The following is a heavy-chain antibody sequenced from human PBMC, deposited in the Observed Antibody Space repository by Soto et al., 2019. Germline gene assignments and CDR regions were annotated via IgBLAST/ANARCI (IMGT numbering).Heavy chain of an antibody. V-gene: IGHV4-34*01. CDR1: GGSFIGYY. CDR2: INHSGST. CDR3: ARGAGYYDYIWGSYRSAPYYYYMDV. D-gene: IGHD3-16*02. Sequence: SETLSVTCAVYGGSFIGYYWSWIRQPPWKGLEWIGEINHSGSTNYNPSLKSRVTISVDTSKNQFSLKLSSVTAADTAVYYCARGAGYYDYIWGSYRSAPYYYYMDVWGKGTTVTVSS. J-gene: IGHJ6*03.